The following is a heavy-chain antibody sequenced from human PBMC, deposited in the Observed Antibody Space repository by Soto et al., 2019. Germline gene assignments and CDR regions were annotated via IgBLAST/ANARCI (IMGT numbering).Heavy chain of an antibody. D-gene: IGHD1-26*01. CDR2: IYYSGST. V-gene: IGHV4-61*01. Sequence: PSETLSLTCTVSGGSVSSGSYYWSWIRQPPGKGLEWIGYIYYSGSTNYNPSLKSRVTISVDTSKNQFSLKLSSVTAADTAVYYCARVRIVGATPPFDYWGQGTLVPVSS. CDR1: GGSVSSGSYY. CDR3: ARVRIVGATPPFDY. J-gene: IGHJ4*02.